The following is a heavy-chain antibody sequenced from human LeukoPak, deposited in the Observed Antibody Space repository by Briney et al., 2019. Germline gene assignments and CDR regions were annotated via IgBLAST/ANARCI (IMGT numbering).Heavy chain of an antibody. V-gene: IGHV4-61*01. CDR3: ARRGGSGRSFDY. J-gene: IGHJ4*02. D-gene: IGHD3-10*01. Sequence: SETLSLTCTVSGGSVSSGTYYWSWIRQPPRQGLEWLGYIYYTGSTSYNPSLKSRLTIPVDTSKNQFPLKLSSVSAADTAVYYCARRGGSGRSFDYWGQGTLVGVSS. CDR1: GGSVSSGTYY. CDR2: IYYTGST.